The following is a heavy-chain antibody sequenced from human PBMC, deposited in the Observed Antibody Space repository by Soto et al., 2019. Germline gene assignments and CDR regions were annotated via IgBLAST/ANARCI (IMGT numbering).Heavy chain of an antibody. V-gene: IGHV4-59*12. Sequence: SETLSLTCTVSGGSINSYYWSWIRQPPGKGLEWIGYIYYSGTTNYNPSLKSRVTISVDTSKNQFSLKLTSVTAADTAVYYCARDKITGLFDYWGQGTLVTVSS. CDR1: GGSINSYY. D-gene: IGHD2-8*02. J-gene: IGHJ4*02. CDR2: IYYSGTT. CDR3: ARDKITGLFDY.